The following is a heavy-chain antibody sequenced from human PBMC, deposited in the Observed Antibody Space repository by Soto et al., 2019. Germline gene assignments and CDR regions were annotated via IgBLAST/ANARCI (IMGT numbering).Heavy chain of an antibody. V-gene: IGHV4-34*01. CDR1: GGSFSGYY. J-gene: IGHJ4*02. Sequence: LSLTCAVYGGSFSGYYWSWIRQPPGKGLEWIGEINHSGSTNYNPSLKSRVTISVDTSKNQFSLKLSSVTAADTAVYYCARGLYYDSSGYPPGYWGQGTLVTVSS. CDR2: INHSGST. D-gene: IGHD3-22*01. CDR3: ARGLYYDSSGYPPGY.